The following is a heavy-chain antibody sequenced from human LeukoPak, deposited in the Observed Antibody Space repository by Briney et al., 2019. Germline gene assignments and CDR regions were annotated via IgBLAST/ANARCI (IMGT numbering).Heavy chain of an antibody. CDR2: IYPGDSDI. V-gene: IGHV5-51*01. CDR3: AGNWAAAGTYWYFDL. J-gene: IGHJ2*01. D-gene: IGHD6-13*01. CDR1: GYIFASYW. Sequence: GESLKISCKGSGYIFASYWIGWVRQMPGKGLEWMGIIYPGDSDIRYSPSFQGQVTISADKSTSTAYLQWSGLKASDTAMYYCAGNWAAAGTYWYFDLWGRGTLVTVSS.